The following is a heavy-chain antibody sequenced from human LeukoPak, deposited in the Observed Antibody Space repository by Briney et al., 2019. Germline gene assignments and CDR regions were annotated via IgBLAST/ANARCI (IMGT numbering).Heavy chain of an antibody. J-gene: IGHJ4*02. CDR1: GGSISSYY. CDR3: AREYSSGWSSYYFDY. D-gene: IGHD6-19*01. Sequence: PSETLSLTCTVSGGSISSYYWSWIRQPAGKGLEWIGRIYTSGSTNYNPSPKSRVTMSVDTSKNQFSLKLSSVTAADTAVYYCAREYSSGWSSYYFDYWGQGTLVTVSS. CDR2: IYTSGST. V-gene: IGHV4-4*07.